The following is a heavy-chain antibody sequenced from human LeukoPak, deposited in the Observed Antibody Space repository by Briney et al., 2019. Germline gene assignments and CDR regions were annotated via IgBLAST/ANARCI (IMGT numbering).Heavy chain of an antibody. CDR2: IVVGSGNT. CDR1: GFTFTSSA. Sequence: SVKVSCKASGFTFTSSAVQWVRQARGQRLEWIGWIVVGSGNTNYAQKFQERVTITRDMSTSTAYMELSSLRSEDTAVYYCAADSGYSSPAEPWGQGTLVTVSS. V-gene: IGHV1-58*01. D-gene: IGHD6-19*01. J-gene: IGHJ5*02. CDR3: AADSGYSSPAEP.